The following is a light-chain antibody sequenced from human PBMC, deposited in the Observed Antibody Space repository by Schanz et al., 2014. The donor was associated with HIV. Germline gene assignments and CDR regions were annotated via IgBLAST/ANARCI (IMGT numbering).Light chain of an antibody. CDR1: KSVSSNY. J-gene: IGKJ3*01. V-gene: IGKV3-20*01. Sequence: EIVLTQSPATLSLSPGDRATLSCRASKSVSSNYFAWYQQKPGQAPRLLIYSTSRRANGIPDRFSGSGSGTDFTLTISRLEPEDFAVYYCQHYGSSFGPGTKVDIK. CDR2: STS. CDR3: QHYGSS.